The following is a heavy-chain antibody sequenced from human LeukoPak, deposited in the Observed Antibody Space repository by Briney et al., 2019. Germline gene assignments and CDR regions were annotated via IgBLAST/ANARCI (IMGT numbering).Heavy chain of an antibody. CDR2: IKQDGSEK. CDR3: ARVTYGSGTYGAFDY. D-gene: IGHD3-10*01. V-gene: IGHV3-7*03. CDR1: GFTFSSYW. J-gene: IGHJ4*02. Sequence: GGSLRLSCAASGFTFSSYWMSWVRQAPGKGLEWVANIKQDGSEKYYVDSVKGRFTISRDNAKNSLYLQMNSLRAEDTAVYYCARVTYGSGTYGAFDYWGQGTLVTVSS.